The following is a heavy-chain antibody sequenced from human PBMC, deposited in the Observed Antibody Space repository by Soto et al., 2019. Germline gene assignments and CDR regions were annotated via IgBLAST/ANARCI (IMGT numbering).Heavy chain of an antibody. Sequence: GGSLRLSCAASGFTFSSYSMNWVRQAPGKGLEWVSSISSSSSYIYYADSVKGRFTISRDNAKNSLYLQMNSLRAEDTAVYYCARDLYKYDFWSTSAFDPWGQGTLVTVSS. V-gene: IGHV3-21*01. J-gene: IGHJ5*02. CDR2: ISSSSSYI. CDR3: ARDLYKYDFWSTSAFDP. D-gene: IGHD3-3*01. CDR1: GFTFSSYS.